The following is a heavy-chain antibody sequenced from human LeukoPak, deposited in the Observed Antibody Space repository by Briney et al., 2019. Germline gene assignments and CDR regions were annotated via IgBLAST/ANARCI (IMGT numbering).Heavy chain of an antibody. J-gene: IGHJ6*03. D-gene: IGHD3-22*01. CDR3: AKDGHATYHYVHMDV. Sequence: QPGGSLRLSCAVSGFTFSSHAMSWVRQARGKGLEWVSCISARGGATWYGDSVQGRFTISRDNSKNTVFLQMNDLRADDTAIYYCAKDGHATYHYVHMDVWGKGTMVTVSS. CDR2: ISARGGAT. CDR1: GFTFSSHA. V-gene: IGHV3-23*01.